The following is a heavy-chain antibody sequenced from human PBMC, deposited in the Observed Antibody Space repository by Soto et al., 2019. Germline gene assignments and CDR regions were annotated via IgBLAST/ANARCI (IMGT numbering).Heavy chain of an antibody. D-gene: IGHD2-2*01. V-gene: IGHV4-31*03. CDR1: GGSINSGDSY. Sequence: QVQLQESGPGLVRPSQTLSLTCTVSGGSINSGDSYWNWIRQHPEKGLEWIGYINYRGTTFYNPSLKSRIFISADTSENQFSLKLNSVTAADTAVYYCLRDAPGVAPYWGQGTLVTVSS. CDR3: LRDAPGVAPY. CDR2: INYRGTT. J-gene: IGHJ4*02.